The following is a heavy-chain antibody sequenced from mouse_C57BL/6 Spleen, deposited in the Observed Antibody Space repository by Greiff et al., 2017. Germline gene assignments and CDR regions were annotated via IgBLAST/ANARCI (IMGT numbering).Heavy chain of an antibody. CDR1: GFSLTSYG. CDR3: ARGFPSGTLGY. V-gene: IGHV2-2*01. D-gene: IGHD4-1*01. Sequence: VHLVESGPGLVQPSQSLSITCTVSGFSLTSYGVHWVRQSPGKGLEWLGVIWSGGSTDYNAAFISRLSISKDNSKSQVFFKMNSLQADDTAIYYCARGFPSGTLGYWGQGTTLTVSS. CDR2: IWSGGST. J-gene: IGHJ2*01.